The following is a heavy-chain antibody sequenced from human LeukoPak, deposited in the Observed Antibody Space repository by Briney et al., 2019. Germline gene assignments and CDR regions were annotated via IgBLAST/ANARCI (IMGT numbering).Heavy chain of an antibody. CDR3: TTDDSSQSAY. Sequence: GGSLRLSCAVSGFNFNNAWLNWVRQAPGKGLEWVGRIKSKTDGGAIEYATPVEGKFTISRDDSKSTLYLQMDSLKTEDTAVYYCTTDDSSQSAYWGQGTLVTVSS. D-gene: IGHD4-11*01. J-gene: IGHJ4*02. V-gene: IGHV3-15*07. CDR1: GFNFNNAW. CDR2: IKSKTDGGAI.